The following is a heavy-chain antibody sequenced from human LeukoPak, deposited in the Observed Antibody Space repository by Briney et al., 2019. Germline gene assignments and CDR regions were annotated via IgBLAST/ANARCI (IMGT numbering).Heavy chain of an antibody. J-gene: IGHJ3*02. CDR1: GFTFDDYG. D-gene: IGHD2/OR15-2a*01. CDR2: IWYDGSNK. V-gene: IGHV3-33*06. CDR3: AKGVAISTYLLYAFDI. Sequence: GGSLRLSCAASGFTFDDYGMSWVRQAPGKGLEWVAVIWYDGSNKYYADSVKGRFTISRDNSKNTLYLQMNSLRAEDTAVYYCAKGVAISTYLLYAFDIWGQGTMVTVSS.